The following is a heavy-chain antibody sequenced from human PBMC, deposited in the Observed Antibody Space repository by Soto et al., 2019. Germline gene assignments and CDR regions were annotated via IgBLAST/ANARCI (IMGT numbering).Heavy chain of an antibody. V-gene: IGHV3-30-3*01. J-gene: IGHJ5*02. CDR1: GFTFSTYA. CDR2: ISYDGNNH. D-gene: IGHD2-2*01. CDR3: ARDLLPAAGPSWAANGLDP. Sequence: QVQLVESGGGVVQPGMSLRLSCAASGFTFSTYAMFWVRQAPGEGLEWLAVISYDGNNHYYTDSVKGRFTISRDNSKNTLYLQMNNLRAEHTALYYCARDLLPAAGPSWAANGLDPWGQGTLVTVSS.